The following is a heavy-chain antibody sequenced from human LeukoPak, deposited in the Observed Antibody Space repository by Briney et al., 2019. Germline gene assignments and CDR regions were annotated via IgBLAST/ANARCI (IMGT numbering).Heavy chain of an antibody. D-gene: IGHD2-2*01. Sequence: GGSLRLSCAASGFTFSSYSMNWVRQAPGKGLEWVSSISSSSSYIYYADSVKGRFTISRDNAKNSLYLQMNSLRAEDTAVYYCARGGGYCSSTSCYGFGYWGQGTLVTVSS. CDR2: ISSSSSYI. CDR3: ARGGGYCSSTSCYGFGY. CDR1: GFTFSSYS. V-gene: IGHV3-21*01. J-gene: IGHJ4*02.